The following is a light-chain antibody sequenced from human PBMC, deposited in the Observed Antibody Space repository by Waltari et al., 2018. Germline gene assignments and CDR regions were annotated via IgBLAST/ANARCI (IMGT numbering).Light chain of an antibody. V-gene: IGKV3-20*01. CDR1: QSVGRS. Sequence: EIVCTQSPGTLSLSPGERATLSCRASQSVGRSLAWYQQKPGQAPRLLIYDASSRATGIPDRFSGSGSGTDFSLTISRLEPEDFAVYYCQMYVSLPATFGQGTKVEIK. CDR3: QMYVSLPAT. CDR2: DAS. J-gene: IGKJ1*01.